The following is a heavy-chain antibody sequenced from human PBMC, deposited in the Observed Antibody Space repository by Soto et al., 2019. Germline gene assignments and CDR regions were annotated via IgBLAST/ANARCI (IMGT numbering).Heavy chain of an antibody. V-gene: IGHV3-7*04. Sequence: PGGSLRLSCAASGFSFGTYWMSWVRQAPGKGLEWVANIKEDGSEKYYVDSAKGRFTISRDNAQTSLYLQMDSLRAEDTAVYYCARVRPGYFDFWGQGTLVTVSS. CDR1: GFSFGTYW. CDR3: ARVRPGYFDF. J-gene: IGHJ4*02. CDR2: IKEDGSEK.